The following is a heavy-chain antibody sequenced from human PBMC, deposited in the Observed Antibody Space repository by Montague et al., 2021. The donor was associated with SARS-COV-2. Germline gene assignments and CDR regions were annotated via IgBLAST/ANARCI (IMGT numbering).Heavy chain of an antibody. CDR3: ARDVGWYSSSWFDY. CDR1: GGSISSGGYY. CDR2: IYYSGST. D-gene: IGHD6-13*01. J-gene: IGHJ4*02. V-gene: IGHV4-31*03. Sequence: TLSLTRTVSGGSISSGGYYWSWIRQHPGKGLEWIGYIYYSGSTYYNPSLKSRVTIPVDTSKNQFSLKLSSVTAADTAVYYCARDVGWYSSSWFDYWGQGTLVTVSS.